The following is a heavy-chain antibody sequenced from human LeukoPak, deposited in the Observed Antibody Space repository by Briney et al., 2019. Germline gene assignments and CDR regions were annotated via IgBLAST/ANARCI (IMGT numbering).Heavy chain of an antibody. J-gene: IGHJ4*02. V-gene: IGHV4-59*01. CDR2: IYYSGST. Sequence: SETLSLTCTVSGGSISSCYWSWIRQSPGKGLEWIGYIYYSGSTDYNPSLKSRVTISVDTSKNQFSLKLSSVTAADTAVYYCARTGYSSGWYFDYWGQGTLVAVSS. CDR3: ARTGYSSGWYFDY. D-gene: IGHD6-19*01. CDR1: GGSISSCY.